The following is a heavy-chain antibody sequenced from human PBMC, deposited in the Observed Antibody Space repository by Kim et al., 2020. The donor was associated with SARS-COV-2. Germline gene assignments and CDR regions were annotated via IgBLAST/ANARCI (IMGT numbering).Heavy chain of an antibody. CDR1: GGTFSSYA. J-gene: IGHJ6*02. V-gene: IGHV1-69*13. Sequence: SVKVSCKASGGTFSSYAISWVRQAPGQGLEWMGGIIPIFGTANYAQKFQGRVTITADESTSKDYMELSSLRSENTAGYYCARNYYGSGSYYKVVNYYPYGLDVWGQGTTVTVSS. CDR2: IIPIFGTA. CDR3: ARNYYGSGSYYKVVNYYPYGLDV. D-gene: IGHD3-10*01.